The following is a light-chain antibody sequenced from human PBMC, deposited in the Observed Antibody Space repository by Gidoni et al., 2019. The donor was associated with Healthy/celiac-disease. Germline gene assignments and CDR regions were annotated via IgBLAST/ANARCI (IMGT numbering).Light chain of an antibody. Sequence: EIVLTQSPGTLSLSPGERATLSCRASQSVSSSYLAWYQQKPGQAPRLLIYGASSRATGIPDRVSGSGSGTDFTLTISRLEPEDFAVYYCQQYGSSPPITFGQVTRLEIK. CDR2: GAS. CDR1: QSVSSSY. J-gene: IGKJ5*01. V-gene: IGKV3-20*01. CDR3: QQYGSSPPIT.